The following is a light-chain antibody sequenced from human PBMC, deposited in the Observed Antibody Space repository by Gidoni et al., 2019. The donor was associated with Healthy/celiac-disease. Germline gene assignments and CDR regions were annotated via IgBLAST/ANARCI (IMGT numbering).Light chain of an antibody. Sequence: QSALTQPASVSGPPGQSITISGTGTSIEVGGDNYVSWYQHPPGKAPNLMLYDVSNRPSGVSHRFSGSKSGNTASLTISGLQAEDEADYYCSSYTSSSTLYVFGTGTKVTVL. CDR1: SIEVGGDNY. CDR3: SSYTSSSTLYV. V-gene: IGLV2-14*03. J-gene: IGLJ1*01. CDR2: DVS.